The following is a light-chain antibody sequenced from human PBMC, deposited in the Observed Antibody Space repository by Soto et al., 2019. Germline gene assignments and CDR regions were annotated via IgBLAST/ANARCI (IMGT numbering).Light chain of an antibody. Sequence: EIVLTQSPGTLSLSPGERVTLSCRASQSVSSNYLAWYQQKLGQAPRLLLYGASSRATDIPDRFSGSGSGTDFTLTISRLEPVDFAVYYCQQYDISPYTFGQGTKLEIK. CDR1: QSVSSNY. CDR2: GAS. CDR3: QQYDISPYT. J-gene: IGKJ2*01. V-gene: IGKV3-20*01.